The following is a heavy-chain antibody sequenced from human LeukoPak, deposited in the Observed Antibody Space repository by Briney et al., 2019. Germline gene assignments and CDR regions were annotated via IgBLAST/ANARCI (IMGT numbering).Heavy chain of an antibody. CDR2: IRYDGSNK. V-gene: IGHV3-30*02. CDR3: VRGAYSSSWLNFDY. D-gene: IGHD6-13*01. J-gene: IGHJ4*02. Sequence: GGSLRLSCAASGFTFSSYGMHWVRQAPGKGLEWVAFIRYDGSNKYYADSVKGRFTISRDNSKNTLYLQMNSLRAEDTAVYYCVRGAYSSSWLNFDYWGQGTLVTVSS. CDR1: GFTFSSYG.